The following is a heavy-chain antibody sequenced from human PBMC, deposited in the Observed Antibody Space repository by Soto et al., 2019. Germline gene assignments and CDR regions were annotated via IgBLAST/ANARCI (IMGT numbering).Heavy chain of an antibody. CDR3: ARVSGYYLPDY. Sequence: QVQLVQSGAEEKKPGASVKGSCKASGYTFTNYAMHWVRQAPGQRLEWMGWINAGNGTTKYSQKLQGRVTITRDTPASRADRELSSLRSEDTAVYYCARVSGYYLPDYWGQGALVTVSS. D-gene: IGHD5-12*01. J-gene: IGHJ4*02. V-gene: IGHV1-3*05. CDR2: INAGNGTT. CDR1: GYTFTNYA.